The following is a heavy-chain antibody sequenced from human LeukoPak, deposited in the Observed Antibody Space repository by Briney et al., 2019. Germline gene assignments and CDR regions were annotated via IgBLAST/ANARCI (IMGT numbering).Heavy chain of an antibody. CDR3: ARGSDLWSGLRGPFDY. D-gene: IGHD3-3*01. CDR1: TYTFTGYY. J-gene: IGHJ4*02. V-gene: IGHV1-18*04. Sequence: ASVKVSCKASTYTFTGYYMHWVRQAPGQGLEWMGWISAYNGNTNYAQKLQGRVTMTTDTSTSTAYMELRSLRSDDTAVYYCARGSDLWSGLRGPFDYWGQGTLVTVSS. CDR2: ISAYNGNT.